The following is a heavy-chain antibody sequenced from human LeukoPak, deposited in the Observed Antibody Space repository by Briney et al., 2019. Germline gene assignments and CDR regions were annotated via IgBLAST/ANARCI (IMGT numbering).Heavy chain of an antibody. J-gene: IGHJ4*02. V-gene: IGHV4-39*07. CDR2: IYYSGST. CDR1: GFTFSTYS. Sequence: GSLRLSCAASGFTFSTYSMNWVRQAPGKGLEWIGSIYYSGSTYYNPSLKSRVTISVDKSKNQFSLKLSSVTAADTAVYYCARGKAGGSYDYWGQGTLVTVSS. CDR3: ARGKAGGSYDY. D-gene: IGHD1-26*01.